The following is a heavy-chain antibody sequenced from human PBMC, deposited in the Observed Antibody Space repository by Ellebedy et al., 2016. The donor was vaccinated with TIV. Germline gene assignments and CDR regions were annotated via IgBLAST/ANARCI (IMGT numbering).Heavy chain of an antibody. Sequence: MPSETLSLTCTVSGDSVSSGRHYRNWIRQPPGKGLEWIGYIFHVGTTNYNPALQSRVTLSQDTSRNQFSLKLSSVTAADTAVYYCARVTGLIEIYWGQGTPVTVSS. CDR3: ARVTGLIEIY. V-gene: IGHV4-61*01. J-gene: IGHJ4*02. CDR1: GDSVSSGRHY. CDR2: IFHVGTT. D-gene: IGHD2-8*02.